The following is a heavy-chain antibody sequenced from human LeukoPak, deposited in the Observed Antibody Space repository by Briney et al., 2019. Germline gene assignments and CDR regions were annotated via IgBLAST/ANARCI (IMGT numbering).Heavy chain of an antibody. Sequence: ASVKVSCKASGCTFTGNYMHWVRQAAGQGLEWMGRINPNSGGTNYAQKFQGRVTMTRDTSISTAYMELSRLRSDDTAVYYCARGQYYYDSSGSHPDAFDIWGQGTMVTVSS. CDR3: ARGQYYYDSSGSHPDAFDI. J-gene: IGHJ3*02. D-gene: IGHD3-22*01. V-gene: IGHV1-2*06. CDR1: GCTFTGNY. CDR2: INPNSGGT.